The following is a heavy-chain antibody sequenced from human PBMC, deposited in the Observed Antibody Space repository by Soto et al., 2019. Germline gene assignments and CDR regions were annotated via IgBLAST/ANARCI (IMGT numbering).Heavy chain of an antibody. CDR2: TIPIFGRP. CDR3: ARDSRLWGSTGWKREKLFEI. D-gene: IGHD3-16*01. J-gene: IGHJ3*02. CDR1: GGNFTTYP. Sequence: QVQLEQSGAEVKRPGSSVKVSCKPSGGNFTTYPSSWVRQAPGHRLEGMGKTIPIFGRPDNAQKVQAKVTINADEATTTVYMELRSLKSDDSAVYYCARDSRLWGSTGWKREKLFEIWGQGTMVTVSS. V-gene: IGHV1-69*18.